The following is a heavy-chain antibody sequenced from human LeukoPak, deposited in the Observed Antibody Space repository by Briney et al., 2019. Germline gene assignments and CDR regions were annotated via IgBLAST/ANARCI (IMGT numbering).Heavy chain of an antibody. Sequence: PSETLSLTCTVSGGSISSGGYYWSWIRQHPGKGLEWIGYIYYSGSTYYNPSRKSRVTISVDTSKNQFSLKLSSVTAADTAVYYCARDRGYGGNSDYYFDYWGQGTLVTVSS. V-gene: IGHV4-31*03. CDR3: ARDRGYGGNSDYYFDY. CDR2: IYYSGST. CDR1: GGSISSGGYY. J-gene: IGHJ4*02. D-gene: IGHD4-23*01.